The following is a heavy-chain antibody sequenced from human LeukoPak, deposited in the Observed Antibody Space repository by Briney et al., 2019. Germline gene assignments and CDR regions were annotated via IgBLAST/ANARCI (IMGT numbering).Heavy chain of an antibody. CDR3: ASTLAYCGGDCYPYGAFDI. D-gene: IGHD2-21*02. CDR2: IYSGGST. Sequence: GSLRLSCAASGFTVSSNYMSWVRQAPGKGLEWVSVIYSGGSTYYADSVKGRFTISRDNSKNTLYLQMNSLRAEDTAVYYCASTLAYCGGDCYPYGAFDIWGQGTMVTVSS. J-gene: IGHJ3*02. V-gene: IGHV3-53*01. CDR1: GFTVSSNY.